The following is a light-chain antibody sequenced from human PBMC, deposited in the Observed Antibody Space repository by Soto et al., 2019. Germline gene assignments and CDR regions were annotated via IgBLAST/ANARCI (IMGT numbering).Light chain of an antibody. J-gene: IGKJ2*01. CDR2: KAS. CDR1: QDITNY. V-gene: IGKV1-33*01. Sequence: DLQMTQSPSSLSASVGDRVTITCLASQDITNYLNWYQQKPGKAPKLLIYKASNLETGVPTRFSGSRSGTDFTFTITNQQPEDFATYYCQQYDTVPPSFGQGTKLDIK. CDR3: QQYDTVPPS.